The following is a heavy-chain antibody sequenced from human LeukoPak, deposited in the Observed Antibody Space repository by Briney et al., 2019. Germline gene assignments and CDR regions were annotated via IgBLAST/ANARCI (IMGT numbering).Heavy chain of an antibody. D-gene: IGHD2-21*02. V-gene: IGHV3-48*04. CDR2: ISSSSSTI. CDR3: ARASAYCGGDCLDYFDY. J-gene: IGHJ4*02. CDR1: GFTFSSYS. Sequence: GGSLRLSCAASGFTFSSYSMNWVRQAPGKGLEWVSYISSSSSTIYYADSVKGRFTISRDNAKNSLYLQMNSLRAEDTAVYYCARASAYCGGDCLDYFDYWGQGTLVTVSS.